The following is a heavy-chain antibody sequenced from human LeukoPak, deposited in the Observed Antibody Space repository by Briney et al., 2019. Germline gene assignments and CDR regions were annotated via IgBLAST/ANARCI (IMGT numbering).Heavy chain of an antibody. CDR3: AKDGDIVVPAAMAR. V-gene: IGHV3-23*01. J-gene: IGHJ4*02. Sequence: AGGSLRLSCAAPGFTFSSYAMSWVRQAPGKGLEWVSAISGSGGSTYYADSVKGRFTISRDNSKNTLYLQMNSLRAEDTAVYYCAKDGDIVVPAAMARWGQGTLVTVSS. CDR1: GFTFSSYA. D-gene: IGHD2-2*01. CDR2: ISGSGGST.